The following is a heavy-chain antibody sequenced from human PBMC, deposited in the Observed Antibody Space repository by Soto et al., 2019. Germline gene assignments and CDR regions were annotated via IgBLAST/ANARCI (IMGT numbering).Heavy chain of an antibody. J-gene: IGHJ4*02. Sequence: EVQLVESGGGPVRPGGSLKLSCAASGFNFITYSLSCVRRAPGKGREWGASISSSAVYIDYADSVKGRFTISRDNANNSLYLQMNSLRAEDTATYHCVRDGLDYYDTERLYFDNWGQGTLVTVSS. CDR2: ISSSAVYI. CDR1: GFNFITYS. CDR3: VRDGLDYYDTERLYFDN. V-gene: IGHV3-21*01. D-gene: IGHD3-22*01.